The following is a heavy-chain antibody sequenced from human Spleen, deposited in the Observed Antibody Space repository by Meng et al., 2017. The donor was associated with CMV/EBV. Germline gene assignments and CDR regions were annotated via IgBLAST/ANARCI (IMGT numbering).Heavy chain of an antibody. V-gene: IGHV3-23*01. J-gene: IGHJ4*02. CDR3: ARVVDDFWSGSYY. CDR2: ISGSGGRT. Sequence: ESLKISCAASGFTFSSYAMSWVRQAPGKGLEWVSGISGSGGRTYHADSVKGRFTVSRDNAKNSLYLQMNSLRAEDTAVYYCARVVDDFWSGSYYWGQGTLVTVS. CDR1: GFTFSSYA. D-gene: IGHD3-3*01.